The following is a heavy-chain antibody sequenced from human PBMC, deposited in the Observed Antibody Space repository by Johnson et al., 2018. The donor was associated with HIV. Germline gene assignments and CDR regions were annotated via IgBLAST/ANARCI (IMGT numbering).Heavy chain of an antibody. Sequence: QVQLVESGGGLVQPGGSLILSCAASGFTFSSYAMHWVRQAPGKGLEWGAVISYDGNNKCYADSVKGRFPISRDNSKNTLSLQTNSLTAEDTAVYYCSKDRGAARAFDAFDIWGQGTMVTVSS. CDR1: GFTFSSYA. D-gene: IGHD6-6*01. CDR2: ISYDGNNK. J-gene: IGHJ3*02. V-gene: IGHV3-30*04. CDR3: SKDRGAARAFDAFDI.